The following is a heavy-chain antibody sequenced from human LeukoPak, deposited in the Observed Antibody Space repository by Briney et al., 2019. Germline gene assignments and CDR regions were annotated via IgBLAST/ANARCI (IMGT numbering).Heavy chain of an antibody. CDR1: GGSFSGYY. Sequence: SETLSLTCAVYGGSFSGYYWSWIRQPPGKGLEWIGEINHSGSTNYNPSLKSRVTISVDTSKNQFSLKLSSVTAADTAVYYCARGDRWFDSSSWYYVDWFDPWGQGTLVTVSS. CDR3: ARGDRWFDSSSWYYVDWFDP. V-gene: IGHV4-34*01. CDR2: INHSGST. J-gene: IGHJ5*02. D-gene: IGHD6-13*01.